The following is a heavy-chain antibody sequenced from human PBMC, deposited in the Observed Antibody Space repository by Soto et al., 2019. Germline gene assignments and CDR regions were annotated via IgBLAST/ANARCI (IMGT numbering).Heavy chain of an antibody. CDR3: AIVLQWLRSDNWFDP. Sequence: SETLSLTCSVSGASVSGYYWSWIRQTPGKGLEWIGNIHNSGASKYNPSLKSRVTISLDTSKNEFSLKIASVTAADTGVYYCAIVLQWLRSDNWFDPWGQGSLVTVSS. CDR1: GASVSGYY. J-gene: IGHJ5*02. V-gene: IGHV4-59*02. CDR2: IHNSGAS. D-gene: IGHD5-12*01.